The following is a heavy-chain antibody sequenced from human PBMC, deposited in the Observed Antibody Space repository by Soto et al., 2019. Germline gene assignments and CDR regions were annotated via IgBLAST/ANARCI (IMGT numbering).Heavy chain of an antibody. CDR2: INDNGDLR. Sequence: RLSCVASGFTFGSYAMSWVRRAPGKGLEWVSTINDNGDLRYYADSVRGRFTISRDNSKNTLYLQLNNLRAEDTARYHCAKAFGDWYPFEKWGLGALVTVSS. V-gene: IGHV3-23*01. J-gene: IGHJ4*02. CDR3: AKAFGDWYPFEK. D-gene: IGHD2-21*02. CDR1: GFTFGSYA.